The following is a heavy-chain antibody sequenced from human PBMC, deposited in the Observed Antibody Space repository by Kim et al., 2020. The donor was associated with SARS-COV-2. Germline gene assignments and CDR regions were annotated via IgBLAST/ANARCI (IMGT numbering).Heavy chain of an antibody. J-gene: IGHJ4*02. V-gene: IGHV1-18*01. CDR3: ARAVAGTSDYFDY. Sequence: DAQKLQGRVTMTTDTSTSTAYMELRSLRSDDTAVYYCARAVAGTSDYFDYWGQGTLVTVSS. D-gene: IGHD6-19*01.